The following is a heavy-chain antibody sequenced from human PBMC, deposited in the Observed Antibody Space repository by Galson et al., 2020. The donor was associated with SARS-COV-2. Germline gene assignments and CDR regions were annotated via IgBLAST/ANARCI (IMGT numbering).Heavy chain of an antibody. CDR3: GRLGSGADGGRSCDR. CDR1: GDSITSRSSY. Sequence: SETLSLTCTVSGDSITSRSSYWGWIRQPPGEGLEWIVSMYYTGITYYNPSPKSRVTISGDTSRNQFSLKMTSVTAADTAVYYCGRLGSGADGGRSCDRWGRGTLVIVSS. V-gene: IGHV4-39*01. CDR2: MYYTGIT. J-gene: IGHJ5*02. D-gene: IGHD1-26*01.